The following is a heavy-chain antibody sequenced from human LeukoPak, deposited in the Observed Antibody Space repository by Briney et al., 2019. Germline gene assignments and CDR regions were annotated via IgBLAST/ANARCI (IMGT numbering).Heavy chain of an antibody. CDR3: IKQYFDY. D-gene: IGHD4-11*01. V-gene: IGHV3-15*01. J-gene: IGHJ4*02. CDR2: IKTKTDGGTT. Sequence: GGSLRLSCAASGFTFSNAWMNWVRQARGKWLEWVGRIKTKTDGGTTDYAAPVKGRFTISRDDSKNTVFLQVNSLKTEDTAFYYCIKQYFDYWGQGTLVTVSS. CDR1: GFTFSNAW.